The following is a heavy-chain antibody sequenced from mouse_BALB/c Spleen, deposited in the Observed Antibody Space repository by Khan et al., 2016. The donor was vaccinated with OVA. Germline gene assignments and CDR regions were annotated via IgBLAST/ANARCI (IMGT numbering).Heavy chain of an antibody. Sequence: EVELVESGGDLVKPGGSLKLSCAASGFTSSNYGMSWVRQTPDKRLEWVATISSDGTYTYYPDSVKGRFTISRNNAKNTLYLQMSSLKSEDTAMYYCTSHLTGSFAYWGQGTLVTVAA. CDR2: ISSDGTYT. CDR1: GFTSSNYG. J-gene: IGHJ3*01. V-gene: IGHV5-6*01. CDR3: TSHLTGSFAY. D-gene: IGHD4-1*01.